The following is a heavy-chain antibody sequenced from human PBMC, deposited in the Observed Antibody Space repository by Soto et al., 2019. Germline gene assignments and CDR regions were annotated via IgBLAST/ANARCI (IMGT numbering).Heavy chain of an antibody. CDR2: ISGSGGST. Sequence: GESLKISCAASGFTFSSYAMSWVRQAPGKGLEWVSAISGSGGSTYYADSVKGRFTISRDNSKNTLYLQMNSLRAEDTAVYYCAKDRPSITMIVVVPAGGSGYFDYWGQGTLVTVSS. CDR3: AKDRPSITMIVVVPAGGSGYFDY. J-gene: IGHJ4*02. V-gene: IGHV3-23*01. D-gene: IGHD3-22*01. CDR1: GFTFSSYA.